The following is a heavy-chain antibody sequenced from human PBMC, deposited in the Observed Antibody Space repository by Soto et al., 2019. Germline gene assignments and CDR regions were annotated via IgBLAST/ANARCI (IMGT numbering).Heavy chain of an antibody. J-gene: IGHJ6*02. V-gene: IGHV3-30*18. CDR2: ISYDGSNK. D-gene: IGHD3-16*01. CDR3: AKEASLGHYYYYGMDV. CDR1: GFTFSSYG. Sequence: GGSLRLSCAASGFTFSSYGMHWVRQAPGKGLEWVAVISYDGSNKYYADSVKGRFTISRDNSKNTLYLQMNSLRAEDTAVYYCAKEASLGHYYYYGMDVWGQGTTVTVSS.